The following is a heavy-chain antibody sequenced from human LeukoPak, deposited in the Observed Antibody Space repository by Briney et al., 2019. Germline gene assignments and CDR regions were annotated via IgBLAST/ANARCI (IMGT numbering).Heavy chain of an antibody. J-gene: IGHJ4*02. CDR3: AKDPRVGSRVATPCH. CDR1: GFTLSSYA. V-gene: IGHV3-23*01. Sequence: PGGSLRLSCAASGFTLSSYAMSWVRQAPGKGLEWVSAISGSGGSTYYADSVKGRFTISRDNSKSTLFLQMNSLRAEDTAVYYCAKDPRVGSRVATPCHWGQGTLVTVSS. D-gene: IGHD5-24*01. CDR2: ISGSGGST.